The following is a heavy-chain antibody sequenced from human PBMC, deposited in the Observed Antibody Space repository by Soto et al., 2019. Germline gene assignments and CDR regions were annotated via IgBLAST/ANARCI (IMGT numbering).Heavy chain of an antibody. V-gene: IGHV4-4*07. J-gene: IGHJ4*02. CDR3: ARERGVGGSTGDYDQ. Sequence: SETLSLTCSVSGGYISSYYWSWIRQPAGKGLEWIGRIFSSGSTHYNPSLKSRVTMSVDTSKNQISLRLRSVTAADTAVYYCARERGVGGSTGDYDQWGQGTLVTVSS. CDR2: IFSSGST. D-gene: IGHD5-12*01. CDR1: GGYISSYY.